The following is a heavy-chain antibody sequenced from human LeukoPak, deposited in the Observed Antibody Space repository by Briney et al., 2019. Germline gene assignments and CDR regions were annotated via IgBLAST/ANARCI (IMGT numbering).Heavy chain of an antibody. CDR3: ARVGYCTNGVCPGGGDSFDI. J-gene: IGHJ3*02. CDR2: INPNSGGT. V-gene: IGHV1-2*02. D-gene: IGHD2-8*01. CDR1: GYTXTDYY. Sequence: GASVKVSCKASGYTXTDYYMHWVRQAPGQGLEWMGWINPNSGGTNYAQKFQGRVTMTRDSSISTAYMELSRLRSDDTAVYYCARVGYCTNGVCPGGGDSFDIWGQGTMVTVSS.